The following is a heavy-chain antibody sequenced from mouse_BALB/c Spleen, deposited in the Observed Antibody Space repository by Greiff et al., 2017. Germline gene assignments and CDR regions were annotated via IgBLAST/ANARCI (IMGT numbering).Heavy chain of an antibody. Sequence: EVKLVESGGGLVQPGGSRKLSCAASGFTFSSFGMHWVRQAPEKGLEWVAYISSGSSTIYYADTVKGRFTISRDNPKNTLFLQMTSLRSEDTAMYYCARPHYYGLVGFDYWGQGTTLTVSS. J-gene: IGHJ2*01. CDR1: GFTFSSFG. CDR2: ISSGSSTI. D-gene: IGHD1-2*01. CDR3: ARPHYYGLVGFDY. V-gene: IGHV5-17*02.